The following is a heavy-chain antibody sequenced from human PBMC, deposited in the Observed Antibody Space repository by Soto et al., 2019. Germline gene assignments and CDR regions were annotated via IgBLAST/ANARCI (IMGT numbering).Heavy chain of an antibody. V-gene: IGHV4-4*02. J-gene: IGHJ4*02. D-gene: IGHD6-19*01. CDR1: CDSVTSNVW. Sequence: SETLSLTCAVSCDSVTSNVWWSWVRQPPGKGLEWIGEAYHNGLTDYNPSLKSRVTMSVDTSKNEFSLKLTSLTAADTAIYYCARDAAVPGESDRFDYWGQGTLVTVSS. CDR2: AYHNGLT. CDR3: ARDAAVPGESDRFDY.